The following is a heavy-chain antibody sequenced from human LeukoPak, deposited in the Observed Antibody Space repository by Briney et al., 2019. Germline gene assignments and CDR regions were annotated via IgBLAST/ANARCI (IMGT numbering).Heavy chain of an antibody. J-gene: IGHJ4*02. CDR2: ISYDGSNK. Sequence: GGSLRLSCAASGFTFSSSGMHWVSQAPGKGLEWVAVISYDGSNKYYADSVKGRFTFSRDNSKNTLYLQMNSLRAEDTAVYYCAKGYCSNSVCHSLDYWGQGTLVTVSS. CDR3: AKGYCSNSVCHSLDY. D-gene: IGHD2-8*01. CDR1: GFTFSSSG. V-gene: IGHV3-30*18.